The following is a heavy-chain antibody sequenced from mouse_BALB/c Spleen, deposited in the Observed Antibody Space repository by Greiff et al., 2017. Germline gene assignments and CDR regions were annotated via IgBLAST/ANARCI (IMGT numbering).Heavy chain of an antibody. CDR2: IWAGGST. Sequence: VKLVESGPGLVAPSQSLSITCTVSGFSLTSYGVHWVRQPPGKGLEWLGVIWAGGSTNYNSALMSRLSISKDNSKSQVFLKMNSLQTDDTAMYYCARVYGNYVNYAMDYWGQGTSVTVSS. V-gene: IGHV2-9*02. D-gene: IGHD2-1*01. CDR3: ARVYGNYVNYAMDY. CDR1: GFSLTSYG. J-gene: IGHJ4*01.